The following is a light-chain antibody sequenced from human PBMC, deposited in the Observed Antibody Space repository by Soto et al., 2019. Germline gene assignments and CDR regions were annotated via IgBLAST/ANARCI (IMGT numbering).Light chain of an antibody. Sequence: QSVLTQPPSVSGAPGQRVTISCTGSSSNIGANYDVHWYQHLPGTAPKLLISGDSNRPSGVPDRFSGSKSGTSASLGITGLQAEDEADYYCQSYDSSLRGWVFGGGTKLTAL. CDR3: QSYDSSLRGWV. CDR2: GDS. CDR1: SSNIGANYD. V-gene: IGLV1-40*01. J-gene: IGLJ3*02.